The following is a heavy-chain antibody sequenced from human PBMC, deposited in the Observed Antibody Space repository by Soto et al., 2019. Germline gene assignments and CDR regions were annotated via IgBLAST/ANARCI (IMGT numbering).Heavy chain of an antibody. Sequence: QVQLVHSGAEVKKPGSSVKVSCTASGGTFSSYTISWVRQAPGQGLEWMGRIIPILGIANYAQKFQGRVTITADKSTSTAYMELSSLRSEDTAVYYCAREVPTIVRGVPHYYYYYMDVWGKGTTVTVSS. J-gene: IGHJ6*03. CDR1: GGTFSSYT. CDR2: IIPILGIA. V-gene: IGHV1-69*04. D-gene: IGHD3-10*01. CDR3: AREVPTIVRGVPHYYYYYMDV.